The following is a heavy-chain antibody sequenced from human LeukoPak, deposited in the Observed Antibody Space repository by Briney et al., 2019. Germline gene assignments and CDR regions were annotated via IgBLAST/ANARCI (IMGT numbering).Heavy chain of an antibody. CDR1: GITFSTYW. D-gene: IGHD3-22*01. CDR3: ARISSDSISYYDH. J-gene: IGHJ4*02. CDR2: INSEGSTI. Sequence: PGGSLRLSCAGSGITFSTYWMHWVRQAPGKGLVWVSRINSEGSTISYADSVKGRFTISRDNAKNTLFLQMNSLRAEDTAVYYCARISSDSISYYDHWGPGTLVTVSS. V-gene: IGHV3-74*01.